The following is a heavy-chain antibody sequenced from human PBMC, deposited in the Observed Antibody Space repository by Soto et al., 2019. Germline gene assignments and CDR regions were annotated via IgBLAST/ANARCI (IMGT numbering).Heavy chain of an antibody. J-gene: IGHJ4*02. D-gene: IGHD1-26*01. CDR3: ARGSYGDY. V-gene: IGHV1-18*01. CDR1: GYAFTTYG. Sequence: QVHLVQSGAEVKKPGASVKVSCKGSGYAFTTYGITWVRQAPGQGLEWMGWISAHNGNTNYAQKLQGRVTVTRDTSTSTAYMELRSMSSHDTAVYYCARGSYGDYGGQGALVTVSS. CDR2: ISAHNGNT.